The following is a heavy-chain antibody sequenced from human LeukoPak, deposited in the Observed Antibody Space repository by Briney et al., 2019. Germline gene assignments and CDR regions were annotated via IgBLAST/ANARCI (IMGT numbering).Heavy chain of an antibody. V-gene: IGHV3-66*02. CDR2: IYSGGST. CDR3: ARVGTGYDYDYYGMDV. D-gene: IGHD5-12*01. CDR1: GFTVSSNY. Sequence: GGSLRLSCAASGFTVSSNYMSWVRQAPGKGLEWVSVIYSGGSTYYADSVKGRFTSSRDNSKNTLYLQMNSLRAEDTAVYYCARVGTGYDYDYYGMDVWGQGTTVTVSS. J-gene: IGHJ6*02.